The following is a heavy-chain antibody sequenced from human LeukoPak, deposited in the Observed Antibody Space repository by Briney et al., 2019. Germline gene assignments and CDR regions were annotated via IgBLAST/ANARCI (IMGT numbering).Heavy chain of an antibody. CDR1: GDSFSSNTAV. Sequence: SQTLSLTCVISGDSFSSNTAVWNWIRQSPSRGLEWLGRTYYRSEWYSDYATSVKGRITISPDTSKNHFSLQLDSVTPEDTAVYYCAGVCGTGDVACSHWGRGTLVTVSS. D-gene: IGHD2-15*01. V-gene: IGHV6-1*01. CDR2: TYYRSEWYS. J-gene: IGHJ4*02. CDR3: AGVCGTGDVACSH.